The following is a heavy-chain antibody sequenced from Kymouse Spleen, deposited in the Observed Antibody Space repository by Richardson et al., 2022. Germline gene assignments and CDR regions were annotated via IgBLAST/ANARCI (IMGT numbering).Heavy chain of an antibody. V-gene: IGHV4-34*01. CDR3: AREEHYYDSSGYYSIGMDV. CDR1: GGSFSGYY. Sequence: QVQLQQWGAGLLKPSETLSLTCAVYGGSFSGYYWSWIRQPPGKGLEWIGEINHSGSTNYNPSLKSRVTISVDTSKNQFSLKLSSVTAADTAVYYCAREEHYYDSSGYYSIGMDVWGQGTTVTVSS. D-gene: IGHD3-22*01. CDR2: INHSGST. J-gene: IGHJ6*02.